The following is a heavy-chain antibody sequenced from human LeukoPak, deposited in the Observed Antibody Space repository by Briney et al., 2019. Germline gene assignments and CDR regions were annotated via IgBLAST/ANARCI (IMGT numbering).Heavy chain of an antibody. CDR2: ISYDGSNK. CDR3: ARVSSSVLGDY. V-gene: IGHV3-30-3*01. Sequence: GGSLRLSCAASGFTASSNYMSWVRRAPGKGLEWVAVISYDGSNKYYADSVKGRFTISRDNSKNTLYLQMNSLRAEDTAVYYCARVSSSVLGDYWGQGTLVTVSS. D-gene: IGHD3-16*01. CDR1: GFTASSNY. J-gene: IGHJ4*02.